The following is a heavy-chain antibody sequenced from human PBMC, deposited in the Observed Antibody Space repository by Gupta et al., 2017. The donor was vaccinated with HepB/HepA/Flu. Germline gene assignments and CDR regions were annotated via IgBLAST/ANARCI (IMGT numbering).Heavy chain of an antibody. V-gene: IGHV1-8*03. CDR3: ARGPHSDYFMDV. D-gene: IGHD2-21*01. Sequence: QVQLAQSGAAVKKPGAAVKVSCKASGYTFTNYDINWVRQAAGQGLEWMGWLNPNSGNTGFAQKFQGRVTFTSDTSAGTAYMELRSLTSEDTAVYYCARGPHSDYFMDVWGKGTTVIVS. CDR2: LNPNSGNT. CDR1: GYTFTNYD. J-gene: IGHJ6*03.